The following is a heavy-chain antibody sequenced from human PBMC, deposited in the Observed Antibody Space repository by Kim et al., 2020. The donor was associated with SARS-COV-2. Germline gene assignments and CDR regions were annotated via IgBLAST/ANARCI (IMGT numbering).Heavy chain of an antibody. Sequence: ASVKVSCKASGYTFTSYAMHWVRQAPGQRLEWMGWINAGNGNTKYSQKFQGRVTITRDTSASTAYMELSSLRSEDTAVYYCARGGGGSYPPPYYFDYWGQRTLVTASS. CDR3: ARGGGGSYPPPYYFDY. CDR2: INAGNGNT. D-gene: IGHD1-26*01. J-gene: IGHJ4*02. V-gene: IGHV1-3*01. CDR1: GYTFTSYA.